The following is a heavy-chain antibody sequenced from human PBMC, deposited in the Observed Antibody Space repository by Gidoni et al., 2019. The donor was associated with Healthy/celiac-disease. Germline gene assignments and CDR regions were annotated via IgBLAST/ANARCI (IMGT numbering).Heavy chain of an antibody. D-gene: IGHD6-6*01. J-gene: IGHJ2*01. CDR3: ARGGIAAPHTDLVIGFGWYFDL. CDR2: ISSSSSYI. CDR1: GFTFSSYS. Sequence: EVQLVESGGGLVKPGGSLRLSCAASGFTFSSYSMNWVRQAPGKGLEWVSSISSSSSYIYYADSVKGRFTISRDNAKNSLYLQMNSLRAEDTAVYYCARGGIAAPHTDLVIGFGWYFDLWGRGTLVTVSS. V-gene: IGHV3-21*01.